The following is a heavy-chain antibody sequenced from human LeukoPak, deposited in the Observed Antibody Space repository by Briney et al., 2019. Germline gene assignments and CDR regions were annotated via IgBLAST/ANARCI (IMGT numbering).Heavy chain of an antibody. CDR1: GFTFSSYE. J-gene: IGHJ3*02. CDR2: ISSSGSTI. CDR3: AGGDIVVVPAAMRGFCAFDI. V-gene: IGHV3-48*03. D-gene: IGHD2-2*01. Sequence: PGGSLRLSCAASGFTFSSYEMNWVRQAPGKGLEWVSYISSSGSTIYYADSVKGRFTISRDNAKNSLYLQMNSLRAEDTAVYYCAGGDIVVVPAAMRGFCAFDIWGQGTMVTVSS.